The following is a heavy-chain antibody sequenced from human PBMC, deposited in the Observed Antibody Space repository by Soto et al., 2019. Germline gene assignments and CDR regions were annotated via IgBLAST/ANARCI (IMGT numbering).Heavy chain of an antibody. CDR1: GFTFSNCA. Sequence: GSLRLSCAASGFTFSNCAMSWVRQAPGKGLEWVSSISSSSDGTYYADSVRGRFTISRDKSKNTLYLQMNSLRAEDTAMYYCAKSPVSTMTTGPDHWGQGTLVTVSS. CDR3: AKSPVSTMTTGPDH. V-gene: IGHV3-23*01. D-gene: IGHD3-3*01. CDR2: ISSSSDGT. J-gene: IGHJ4*02.